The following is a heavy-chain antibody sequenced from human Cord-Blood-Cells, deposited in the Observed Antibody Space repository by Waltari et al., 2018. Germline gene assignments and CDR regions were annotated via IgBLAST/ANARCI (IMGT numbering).Heavy chain of an antibody. CDR2: IYYSGST. J-gene: IGHJ2*01. D-gene: IGHD7-27*01. Sequence: QVQLQESGPGLVKPSETLSLTCTVSGGPISSYYWSWIRQPPGKGLEWIGYIYYSGSTNYTPSLKSRVTISVDTSKNQFSLKLSSVTAADTAVYYCARVRNGDWGWYFDLWGRGTLVTVSS. CDR3: ARVRNGDWGWYFDL. V-gene: IGHV4-59*01. CDR1: GGPISSYY.